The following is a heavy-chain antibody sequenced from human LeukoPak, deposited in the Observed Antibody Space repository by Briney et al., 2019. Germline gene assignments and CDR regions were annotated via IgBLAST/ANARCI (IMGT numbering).Heavy chain of an antibody. Sequence: SVKVSCKASGGTFSSYAISWVRQAPGQGLEWMGRIIPILGIANYAQKFQCRVTITADKSTSTAYMELSSLRSENTAVYYCAREASEQLDYWGQGTLVTVSS. V-gene: IGHV1-69*04. CDR3: AREASEQLDY. J-gene: IGHJ4*02. D-gene: IGHD6-13*01. CDR1: GGTFSSYA. CDR2: IIPILGIA.